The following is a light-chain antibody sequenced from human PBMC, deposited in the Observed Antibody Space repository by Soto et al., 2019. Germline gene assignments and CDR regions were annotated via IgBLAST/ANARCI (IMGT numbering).Light chain of an antibody. Sequence: QSALTQPASVSGAPGQSITISCTGTSRDIGAYNFVSWYHQHPGIASKLMMYDVNIRPSGVSNRFPGSKSGNTASRTISGLQAEDEADYYCTSWTTSTTIIFGGGTKLTVL. CDR3: TSWTTSTTII. CDR1: SRDIGAYNF. CDR2: DVN. V-gene: IGLV2-14*03. J-gene: IGLJ2*01.